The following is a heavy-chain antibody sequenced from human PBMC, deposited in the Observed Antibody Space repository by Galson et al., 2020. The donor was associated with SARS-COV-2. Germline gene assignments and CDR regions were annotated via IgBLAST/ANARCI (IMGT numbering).Heavy chain of an antibody. V-gene: IGHV3-30*18. CDR2: TTNDGTNT. CDR1: GFSFSYYG. Sequence: GESLKISCAASGFSFSYYGMHWVRQVPGKGLEWVAFTTNDGTNTYYADSVKGRFTVSRDNSKNTLDLQMNSLRAEDTAVYFCAKDRNLGYCSSTRCLEHDGFDIWGQGTLVTASA. J-gene: IGHJ3*02. CDR3: AKDRNLGYCSSTRCLEHDGFDI. D-gene: IGHD2-2*01.